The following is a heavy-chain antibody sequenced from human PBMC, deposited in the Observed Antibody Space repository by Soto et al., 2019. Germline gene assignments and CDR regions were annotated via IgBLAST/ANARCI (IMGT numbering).Heavy chain of an antibody. CDR1: GGSFSGYY. CDR2: INHSGST. Sequence: SETLSLTCAVYGGSFSGYYWSWIRQPPGKGLEWIGEINHSGSTNYNPSLKSRVTISVDTSKNQFSLKLSSVTAADTAVYYCASPSRFYYYYGMDVWGQGTTVTVS. D-gene: IGHD2-2*01. V-gene: IGHV4-34*01. CDR3: ASPSRFYYYYGMDV. J-gene: IGHJ6*02.